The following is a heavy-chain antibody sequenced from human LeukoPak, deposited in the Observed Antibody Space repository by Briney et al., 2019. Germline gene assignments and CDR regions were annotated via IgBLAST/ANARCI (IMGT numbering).Heavy chain of an antibody. Sequence: SGPALVKPTQTLTLTCTFSGFSLSTSGMCVSWIRQPPGKALEWLARIDWDDDKYYSTSLKTRLTISKDTSKNQVVLTMTNMDPVDTATYYCARIISYDSSGYYYVDYWGQGTLVTVSS. D-gene: IGHD3-22*01. CDR1: GFSLSTSGMC. J-gene: IGHJ4*02. CDR3: ARIISYDSSGYYYVDY. V-gene: IGHV2-70*11. CDR2: IDWDDDK.